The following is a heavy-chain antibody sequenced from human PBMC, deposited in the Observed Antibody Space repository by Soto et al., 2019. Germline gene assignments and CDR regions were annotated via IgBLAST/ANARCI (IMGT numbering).Heavy chain of an antibody. J-gene: IGHJ4*02. CDR2: IKQEGSEK. Sequence: EVQLVESGGGLVQPGGSLRLSREASGFTFSSYWMSWVRQAPGKGLEWVANIKQEGSEKYYVDSVKGRFTISRDNAKNSLYLQMNSLRAEDTAVYYFARYRWFGESPDYWGQGTLVTVSS. CDR1: GFTFSSYW. D-gene: IGHD3-10*01. V-gene: IGHV3-7*04. CDR3: ARYRWFGESPDY.